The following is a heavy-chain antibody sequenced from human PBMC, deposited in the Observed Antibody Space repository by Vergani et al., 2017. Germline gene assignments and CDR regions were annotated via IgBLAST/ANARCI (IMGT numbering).Heavy chain of an antibody. V-gene: IGHV4-31*03. CDR3: ARGGSRGGMDV. D-gene: IGHD3-10*01. J-gene: IGHJ6*02. CDR2: IYYSGST. Sequence: QVQLQESGPGLVKPSQTLSLTCTVSGGSISSGGYYWSWIRQPPGKGLEWIGYIYYSGSTYYNPSPKGRVTISVDTSKNQFSLKLSSVTAADTAVYYCARGGSRGGMDVWGQGTTVTVSS. CDR1: GGSISSGGYY.